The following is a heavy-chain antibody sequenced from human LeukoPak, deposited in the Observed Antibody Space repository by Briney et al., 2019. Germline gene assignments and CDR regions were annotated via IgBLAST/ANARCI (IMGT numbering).Heavy chain of an antibody. CDR1: GFTVSSNY. CDR3: ATTRFRERYYYDSSDLKAGDPFDY. Sequence: PGGSLRLSCAASGFTVSSNYMSWVRQAPGKGLEWVSVIYSGGSTYYADSVKGRFTISRDNSKNTLYLQMNSLRAEDTAVYYCATTRFRERYYYDSSDLKAGDPFDYWGQGTLVTVSS. CDR2: IYSGGST. D-gene: IGHD3-22*01. J-gene: IGHJ4*02. V-gene: IGHV3-66*01.